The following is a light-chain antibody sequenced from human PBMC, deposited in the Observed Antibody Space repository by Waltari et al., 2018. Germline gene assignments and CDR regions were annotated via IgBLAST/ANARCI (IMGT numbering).Light chain of an antibody. CDR2: YVT. CDR1: SRDFGGYMF. Sequence: QSALTQPRSVSGSPGQSVTISCAGTSRDFGGYMFVSCSQQPPGTAPKLMLSYVTQRPSGVPGRFPGSKSGTTASLTISGRQAEDEAEYYCCSYAGGSDVFGTGTKVTVL. V-gene: IGLV2-11*01. J-gene: IGLJ1*01. CDR3: CSYAGGSDV.